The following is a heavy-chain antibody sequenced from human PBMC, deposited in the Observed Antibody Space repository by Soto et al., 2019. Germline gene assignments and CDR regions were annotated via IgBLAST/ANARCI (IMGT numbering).Heavy chain of an antibody. CDR2: ISSRSSYI. CDR3: ARDLKGIGRSAGFDY. V-gene: IGHV3-21*01. Sequence: GGSLRLSCAASGFTFSSYSMNWVRQAPGKGLEWVSSISSRSSYIYYADSVKGRFTISRDNAKNSLYLQMNILRAEDTAVYYCARDLKGIGRSAGFDYWGQGTLVTVSS. D-gene: IGHD2-21*01. CDR1: GFTFSSYS. J-gene: IGHJ4*02.